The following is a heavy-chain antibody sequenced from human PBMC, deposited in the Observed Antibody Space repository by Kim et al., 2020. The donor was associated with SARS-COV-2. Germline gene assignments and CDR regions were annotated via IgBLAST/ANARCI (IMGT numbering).Heavy chain of an antibody. D-gene: IGHD5-12*01. CDR3: ARAVGMATTLGFDY. V-gene: IGHV3-21*01. Sequence: ADSVKGRFTISRDNAKNSLYLQMNNLRAEDTAVYYCARAVGMATTLGFDYWGQGTLVTVSS. J-gene: IGHJ4*02.